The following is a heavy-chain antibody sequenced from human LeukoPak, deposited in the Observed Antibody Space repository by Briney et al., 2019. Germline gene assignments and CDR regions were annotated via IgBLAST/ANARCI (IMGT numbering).Heavy chain of an antibody. Sequence: ASVKVSCKASGYTFTSYGISWVRQAPGQGLEWMGWISAYNGNTNYAQKLQGRVTMTTDTSTSTAYMELRSLRSDDTAVYYCARNGDYGYYYYYMDVWGKGTTVTVSS. CDR3: ARNGDYGYYYYYMDV. D-gene: IGHD4-17*01. J-gene: IGHJ6*03. CDR2: ISAYNGNT. CDR1: GYTFTSYG. V-gene: IGHV1-18*01.